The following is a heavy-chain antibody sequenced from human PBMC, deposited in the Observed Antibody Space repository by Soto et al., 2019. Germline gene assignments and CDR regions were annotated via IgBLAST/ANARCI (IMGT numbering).Heavy chain of an antibody. D-gene: IGHD5-12*01. V-gene: IGHV3-23*01. CDR2: ISGSGGST. CDR1: GFTFSSYA. CDR3: AKDVSGYPFTPIDY. Sequence: EVQLLESGGGLVQPGGSLRLSCAASGFTFSSYAMSWVRQAPRKGLEWVSAISGSGGSTYYADSVKGRFTISRDNSKNTLYLQMNSLRAEDTAVYYCAKDVSGYPFTPIDYWGQGTLVTVSS. J-gene: IGHJ4*02.